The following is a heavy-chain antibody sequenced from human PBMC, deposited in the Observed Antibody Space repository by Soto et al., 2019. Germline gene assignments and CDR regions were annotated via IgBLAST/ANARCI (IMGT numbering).Heavy chain of an antibody. Sequence: GGSLRLSCAASGFTFSSYAMSWVRQAPGKGLEWVSAISGSGGSTYYADSVKGRFTISRDNSKNMLYLQMNSLRAEDTAVYYCAKDIWALVPAAIDCWGQGTLVTVSS. D-gene: IGHD2-2*02. CDR3: AKDIWALVPAAIDC. CDR2: ISGSGGST. J-gene: IGHJ4*02. V-gene: IGHV3-23*01. CDR1: GFTFSSYA.